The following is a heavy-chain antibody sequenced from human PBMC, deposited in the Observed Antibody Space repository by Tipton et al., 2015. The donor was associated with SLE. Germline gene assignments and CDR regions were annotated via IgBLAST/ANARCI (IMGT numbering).Heavy chain of an antibody. V-gene: IGHV3-30-3*01. CDR1: GFTFSSYA. J-gene: IGHJ4*02. CDR2: ISYDGSNK. Sequence: RSLRLSCAASGFTFSSYAMHWVRQAPGKGLEWVAVISYDGSNKYYADSVKGRFTISRDNSKNTLYLQMNSLRAEDTAVYYCARDPARLGYFDYWGQGTLVTVSS. D-gene: IGHD3-9*01. CDR3: ARDPARLGYFDY.